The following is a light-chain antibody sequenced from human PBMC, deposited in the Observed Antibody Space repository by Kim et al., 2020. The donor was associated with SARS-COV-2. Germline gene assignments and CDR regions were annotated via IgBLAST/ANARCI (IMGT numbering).Light chain of an antibody. V-gene: IGKV3-20*01. CDR1: QSSSNSY. CDR3: QQYGGSPPWT. J-gene: IGKJ1*01. CDR2: GAA. Sequence: PGAGAARSCSAGQSSSNSYLAWYQQQPGQAPRLLLSGAASSATGIPDTFSGSGSGTDFTLTISSLAPEDSAVYYCQQYGGSPPWTFGQGTKVDIK.